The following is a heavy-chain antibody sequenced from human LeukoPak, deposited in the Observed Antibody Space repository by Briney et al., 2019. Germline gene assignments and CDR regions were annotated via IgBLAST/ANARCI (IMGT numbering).Heavy chain of an antibody. V-gene: IGHV1-24*01. CDR3: ATGPDSGP. D-gene: IGHD1-14*01. CDR2: FDPEDGET. J-gene: IGHJ5*02. Sequence: QAPGKGLEWMGGFDPEDGETNYAQKFQGRVTMTEDTSTDTAYMELSSLRSEDTAVYYCATGPDSGPWGQGTLVTVSS.